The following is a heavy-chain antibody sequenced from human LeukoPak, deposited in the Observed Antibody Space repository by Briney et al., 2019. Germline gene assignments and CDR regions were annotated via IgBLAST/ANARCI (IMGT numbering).Heavy chain of an antibody. D-gene: IGHD4-23*01. J-gene: IGHJ3*02. CDR2: IYHSGST. V-gene: IGHV4-4*02. Sequence: SETLSLTCAVSGGSISSSNWWSWVRQPPGKGLEWIGEIYHSGSTNYNPSLKSRVTISVDKSKNQFSLKLSSVTAADTAVYYCARDKRLPFDYGGNPEAFDIWGQGTMVTVS. CDR1: GGSISSSNW. CDR3: ARDKRLPFDYGGNPEAFDI.